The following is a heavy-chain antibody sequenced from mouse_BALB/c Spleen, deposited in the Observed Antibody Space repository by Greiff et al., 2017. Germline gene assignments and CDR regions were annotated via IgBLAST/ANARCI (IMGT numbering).Heavy chain of an antibody. Sequence: DVMLVESGGGLVQPGGSLKLSCAASGFTFSSFGMHWVRQAPEKGLEWVAYISSGSSTIYYADTVKGRFTISRDNPKNTLFLQMTSLRSEDTAMYYCARSNWDEGDYWGQGTTLTVSS. D-gene: IGHD4-1*01. CDR1: GFTFSSFG. CDR3: ARSNWDEGDY. CDR2: ISSGSSTI. V-gene: IGHV5-17*02. J-gene: IGHJ2*01.